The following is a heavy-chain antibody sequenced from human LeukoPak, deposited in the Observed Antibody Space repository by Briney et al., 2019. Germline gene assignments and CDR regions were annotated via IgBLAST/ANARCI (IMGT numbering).Heavy chain of an antibody. CDR3: AKEPQIRYYYDSSGYYWFDP. D-gene: IGHD3-22*01. J-gene: IGHJ5*02. CDR2: FSGSGGRP. Sequence: GGPERLFCGVSGFLLKRSAVSGPRGAPGEGVECVLSFSGSGGRPYYADSVKGRFTISRDNSKNTLYLQMNSLRAEDTAVYYCAKEPQIRYYYDSSGYYWFDPWGQGTLVTVSS. CDR1: GFLLKRSA. V-gene: IGHV3-23*01.